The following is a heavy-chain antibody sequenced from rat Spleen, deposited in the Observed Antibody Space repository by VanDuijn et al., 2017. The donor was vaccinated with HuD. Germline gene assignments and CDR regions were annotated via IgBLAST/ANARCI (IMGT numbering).Heavy chain of an antibody. CDR1: GFTFSDYN. J-gene: IGHJ2*01. CDR2: IIYDGSRT. D-gene: IGHD1-12*03. CDR3: ARIPSDGYYHVPFDY. V-gene: IGHV5S10*01. Sequence: EVQLVESGGGLVQPGRSLKLSCAASGFTFSDYNMAWVRQAPKKGLEWVATIIYDGSRTYYPDSVKGRFTISRDNAKSSLYLQMNSLKSEDTATYYCARIPSDGYYHVPFDYWGQGVMVTVSS.